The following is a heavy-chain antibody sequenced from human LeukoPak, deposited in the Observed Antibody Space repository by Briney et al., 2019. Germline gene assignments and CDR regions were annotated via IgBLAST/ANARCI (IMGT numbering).Heavy chain of an antibody. J-gene: IGHJ4*02. Sequence: GASAKVSCKASGYTFTSYDISWVRQAPGQGLEWMGGIIPMFGTAKYAQKFQGRVTITADKSTSTAYMELSSLRSEDTAVYYCARAKNRGIAAAAPYYFDYWGQGTLVTVSS. D-gene: IGHD6-13*01. CDR2: IIPMFGTA. CDR3: ARAKNRGIAAAAPYYFDY. V-gene: IGHV1-69*06. CDR1: GYTFTSYD.